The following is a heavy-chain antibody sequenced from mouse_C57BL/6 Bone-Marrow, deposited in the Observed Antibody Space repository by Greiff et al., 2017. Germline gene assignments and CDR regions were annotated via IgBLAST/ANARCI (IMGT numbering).Heavy chain of an antibody. V-gene: IGHV5-6*01. Sequence: EVKLVESGGDLVKPGGSLKLSCAAYGFTFSSYGMSWVRQTPDKRLEWVATISSGGSYTYYPDSVKGRFTISRDNAKNTLYLQMSSLKSEDTALYYCADFYAMDYWGQGTSVTVSS. CDR3: ADFYAMDY. CDR1: GFTFSSYG. CDR2: ISSGGSYT. J-gene: IGHJ4*01.